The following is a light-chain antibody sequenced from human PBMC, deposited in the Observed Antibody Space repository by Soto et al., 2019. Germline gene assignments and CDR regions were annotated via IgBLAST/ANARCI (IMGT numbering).Light chain of an antibody. CDR3: QQYNKWPRT. Sequence: EIVMTQSPATLSASLGERVTLSCRASQSVSSTLAWYQQKPGQAPRLLFYDASTRATGIPARFSGSGSGTESTLSISSLQSEDFAVYYCQQYNKWPRTFGQGTKVDIK. J-gene: IGKJ1*01. CDR2: DAS. CDR1: QSVSST. V-gene: IGKV3-15*01.